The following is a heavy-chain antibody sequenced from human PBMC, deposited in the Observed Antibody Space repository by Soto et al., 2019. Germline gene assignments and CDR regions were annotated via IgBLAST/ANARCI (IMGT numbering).Heavy chain of an antibody. CDR3: ARERWLQLIPGALDI. J-gene: IGHJ3*02. CDR1: GGSISSGGYY. V-gene: IGHV4-31*03. CDR2: IYYSGST. D-gene: IGHD5-12*01. Sequence: QVQLQESGPGLVKPSQTLSLTCTVSGGSISSGGYYWSWIRQHPGKGLEWIGYIYYSGSTYYNPSLKSRVTISVDTSKNQFSLKLSSVTAADTAVYYCARERWLQLIPGALDIWGQGTMVTVSS.